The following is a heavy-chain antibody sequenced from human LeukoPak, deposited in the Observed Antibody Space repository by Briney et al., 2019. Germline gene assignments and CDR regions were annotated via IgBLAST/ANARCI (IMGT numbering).Heavy chain of an antibody. D-gene: IGHD2-2*01. CDR1: GGSISSYY. CDR3: ARETRSSLGACSSASCHTYFDV. V-gene: IGHV4-4*07. Sequence: PSETLSLTCTVSGGSISSYYWTWIRQPAGKGLEWIGRMYTSGSTNYNPSLKSRVSISVDKSKNQFSLKLSSVTAADTAVYYCARETRSSLGACSSASCHTYFDVWGRRTLVTVSS. CDR2: MYTSGST. J-gene: IGHJ2*01.